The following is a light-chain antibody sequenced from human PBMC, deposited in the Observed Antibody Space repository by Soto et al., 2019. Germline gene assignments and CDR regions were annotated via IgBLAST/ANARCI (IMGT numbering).Light chain of an antibody. CDR2: DAS. Sequence: EIVWTQSPAPLPLSPGKRPPLPCRASQSVSSYLAWYPQKPGQAPRLLIYDASNRATGIPARFSGSGSGTDFTLTISSLEPEDFAVYYCQQRSNWPPITFGQGTRLEIK. J-gene: IGKJ5*01. CDR3: QQRSNWPPIT. CDR1: QSVSSY. V-gene: IGKV3-11*01.